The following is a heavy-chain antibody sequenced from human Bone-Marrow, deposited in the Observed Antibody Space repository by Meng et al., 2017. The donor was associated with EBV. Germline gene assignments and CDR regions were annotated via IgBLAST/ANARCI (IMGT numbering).Heavy chain of an antibody. CDR2: ISGSGGST. Sequence: QRLQGGGCCGQAGGSMGLSWGAARFSLSSYVSSWARPAPGKWLAWVSAISGSGGSTYYADSVEGRFTMSRDKSKNTLYLSMNSLRAEYTAVYYCAKLAVAGDYWGQGTLVTVSS. J-gene: IGHJ4*02. CDR3: AKLAVAGDY. V-gene: IGHV3-23*01. CDR1: RFSLSSYV. D-gene: IGHD6-19*01.